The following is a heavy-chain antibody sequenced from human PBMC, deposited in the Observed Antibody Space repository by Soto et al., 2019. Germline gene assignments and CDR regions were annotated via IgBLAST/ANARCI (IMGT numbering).Heavy chain of an antibody. J-gene: IGHJ4*02. CDR1: GFTFSSYA. Sequence: GGSLRLSCAASGFTFSSYAMSWVRQAPGKGLEWVSAISGSGGSTYYADSVKGRFTISRDNSKNTLYLQMNSLGAEDTAVYYCAKDRLEWLPHNYYFDYWGQGTLVTVSS. CDR2: ISGSGGST. D-gene: IGHD3-3*01. V-gene: IGHV3-23*01. CDR3: AKDRLEWLPHNYYFDY.